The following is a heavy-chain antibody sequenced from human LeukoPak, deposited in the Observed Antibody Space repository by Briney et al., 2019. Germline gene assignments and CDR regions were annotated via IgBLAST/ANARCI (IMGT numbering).Heavy chain of an antibody. CDR1: RFTFNTYA. Sequence: GGSLRLTCAASRFTFNTYAMSWVCQAPGKGLEWVSAISGSGGSTYYADSVKGRFTISRDNSKNTLYLQMNSLRAEDTAVYYCAKPTYCSGGSCYPAYFDYWGQGTLVTVSS. V-gene: IGHV3-23*01. CDR2: ISGSGGST. D-gene: IGHD2-15*01. CDR3: AKPTYCSGGSCYPAYFDY. J-gene: IGHJ4*02.